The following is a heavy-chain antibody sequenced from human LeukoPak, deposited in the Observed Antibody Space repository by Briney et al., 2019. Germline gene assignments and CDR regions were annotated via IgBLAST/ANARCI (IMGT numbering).Heavy chain of an antibody. CDR1: GFTFSSYG. CDR2: ISYDGSNK. CDR3: AKPDY. Sequence: GRPLRLSCAASGFTFSSYGMHWVRQAPGKGLEWVAVISYDGSNKYYADSVKGRFTISRDNSKNTLYLQMNSLRAEDTAVYYWAKPDYWGQGTLVTVSS. J-gene: IGHJ4*02. V-gene: IGHV3-30*18.